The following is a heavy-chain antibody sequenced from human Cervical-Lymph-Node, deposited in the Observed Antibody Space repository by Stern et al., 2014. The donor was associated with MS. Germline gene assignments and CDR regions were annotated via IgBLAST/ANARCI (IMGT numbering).Heavy chain of an antibody. J-gene: IGHJ6*02. CDR2: IWYDGSNK. D-gene: IGHD1-26*01. CDR3: ARTYSGSYYSYYYGMDV. CDR1: GFTFSSYG. V-gene: IGHV3-33*01. Sequence: DQLVESGGGVVQPGRSLRLSCAASGFTFSSYGMHWVRQAPGKGLEWVAVIWYDGSNKYYADSVKGRFTISRDNSKNTLYLQMNSLRAEDTAVYYCARTYSGSYYSYYYGMDVWGQGTTVTVSS.